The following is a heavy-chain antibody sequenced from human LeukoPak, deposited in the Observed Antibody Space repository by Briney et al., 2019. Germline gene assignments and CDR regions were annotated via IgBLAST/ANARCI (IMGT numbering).Heavy chain of an antibody. V-gene: IGHV6-1*01. CDR2: TYYRSKWYS. CDR1: GDSVSRNTAG. CDR3: ARDIGPLDY. J-gene: IGHJ4*02. Sequence: SQTLSLTCAISGDSVSRNTAGWNWIRQSPSRGLEWLGRTYYRSKWYSDFAPSVRNRITINPDTSKNQFSLQLNSVTPEDTAAYYCARDIGPLDYWGQGTLVTVSS.